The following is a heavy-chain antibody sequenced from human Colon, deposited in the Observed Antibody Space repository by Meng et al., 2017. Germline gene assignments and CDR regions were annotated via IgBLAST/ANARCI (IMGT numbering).Heavy chain of an antibody. Sequence: QGQLQESGPGLVKPSGPLSLTCAVSGDSIRSSNWWSWVRQPPGRGLEWIGEIYHSGSTNYNPSLKNRLSLTVDKSKNQFSLTLHSVTAADTAVYYCARVIYASGNMAHLDCWGQGTLVTVSS. CDR2: IYHSGST. J-gene: IGHJ4*02. V-gene: IGHV4-4*02. D-gene: IGHD3-10*01. CDR3: ARVIYASGNMAHLDC. CDR1: GDSIRSSNW.